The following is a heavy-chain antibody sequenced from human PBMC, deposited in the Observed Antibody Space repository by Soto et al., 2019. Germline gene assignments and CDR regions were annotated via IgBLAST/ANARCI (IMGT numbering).Heavy chain of an antibody. Sequence: SETLSLTCTVSGGSISSYYWSWIRQPPGKGLEWIGYIYYSGSTNYNPSLKSRVTISVDTSKNQFSLKLSSVTAADTAVYYCARQGAYGDYSEYWGQGTLVTVSS. CDR1: GGSISSYY. J-gene: IGHJ4*02. CDR2: IYYSGST. D-gene: IGHD4-17*01. V-gene: IGHV4-59*08. CDR3: ARQGAYGDYSEY.